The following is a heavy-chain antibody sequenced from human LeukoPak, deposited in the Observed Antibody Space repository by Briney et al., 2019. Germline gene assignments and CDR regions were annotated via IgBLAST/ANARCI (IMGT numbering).Heavy chain of an antibody. V-gene: IGHV3-74*01. CDR3: AKETGSSWYGGGYYYYYMDV. D-gene: IGHD6-13*01. Sequence: GGSLRLSCAASGFTFSSYWMHWVRQAPGKGLVWVSRINSDGSSTSYADSVKGRFTISRDNSKNTLYLQMNSLRAEDTAVYYCAKETGSSWYGGGYYYYYMDVWGKGTTVTVSS. J-gene: IGHJ6*03. CDR1: GFTFSSYW. CDR2: INSDGSST.